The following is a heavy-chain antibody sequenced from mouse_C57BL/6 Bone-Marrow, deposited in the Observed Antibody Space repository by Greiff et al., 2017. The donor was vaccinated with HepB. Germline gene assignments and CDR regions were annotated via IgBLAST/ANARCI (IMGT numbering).Heavy chain of an antibody. D-gene: IGHD1-1*01. CDR1: GFTFSSYA. J-gene: IGHJ1*03. CDR3: ARDRPLEVYYGSSDWYFDV. Sequence: EVQGVESGGGLVKPGGSLKLSCAASGFTFSSYAMSWVRQTPEKRLEWVATISDGGSYTYYPDNVKGRFTISRDNAKNNLYLQMSQLKSEDTAMYYCARDRPLEVYYGSSDWYFDVWGTGTTVTVSS. CDR2: ISDGGSYT. V-gene: IGHV5-4*01.